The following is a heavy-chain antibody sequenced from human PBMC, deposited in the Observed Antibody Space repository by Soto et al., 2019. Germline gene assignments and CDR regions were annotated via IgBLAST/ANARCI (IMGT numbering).Heavy chain of an antibody. V-gene: IGHV1-18*01. CDR3: AMVDVYVTPSPQDV. J-gene: IGHJ6*02. CDR1: GYSFTRYG. Sequence: QVQLVQSRAEVKNPGASVKVSCKASGYSFTRYGIAWARQAPGQGLEWMGWINTYNGKTTYAQNLQGRVTLTTDTSTSTAYMELTSLRSNDTAIYYCAMVDVYVTPSPQDVLGQGTTVIVSS. CDR2: INTYNGKT. D-gene: IGHD3-16*01.